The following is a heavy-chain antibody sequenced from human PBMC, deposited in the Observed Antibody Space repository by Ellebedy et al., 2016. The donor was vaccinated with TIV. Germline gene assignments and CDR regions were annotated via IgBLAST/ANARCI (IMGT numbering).Heavy chain of an antibody. J-gene: IGHJ4*02. CDR2: IYTSGST. D-gene: IGHD3-10*01. Sequence: SETLSLXXTVSGGSIGSGSYYWSWIRQPAGKGLEWIGRIYTSGSTNYNPSLKSRVTMSVDTSKNQFSLKLSSVTAADTAVYYCARDRYYYGSGSYDYWGQGTLVTVSS. CDR1: GGSIGSGSYY. CDR3: ARDRYYYGSGSYDY. V-gene: IGHV4-61*02.